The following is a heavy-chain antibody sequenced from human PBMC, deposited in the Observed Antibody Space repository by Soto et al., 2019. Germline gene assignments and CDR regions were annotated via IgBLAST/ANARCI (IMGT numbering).Heavy chain of an antibody. CDR2: INSDGSST. CDR1: GFSFSSYW. J-gene: IGHJ6*02. V-gene: IGHV3-74*01. D-gene: IGHD3-9*01. CDR3: ARVKRFYDILTGYYILGGDYYYYGMDV. Sequence: GGSLRLSCAASGFSFSSYWRHWVRQAPGKGLVWVSRINSDGSSTSYADSVKGRFTISRENAKSTLHLQMNSLRAEDTAVYYCARVKRFYDILTGYYILGGDYYYYGMDVWGQGTTVTVSS.